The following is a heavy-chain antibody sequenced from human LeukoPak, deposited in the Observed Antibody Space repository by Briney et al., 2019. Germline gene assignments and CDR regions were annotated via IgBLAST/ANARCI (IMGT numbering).Heavy chain of an antibody. V-gene: IGHV3-48*01. CDR1: GFTFSSYS. Sequence: GGSLRLSCAASGFTFSSYSMNWVRQAPGKGLEWVSYISSSSSTIYYADSVKGRFTISRDNAKNSLYLQMNSLRAEDTAVYYCARGPKNYDYVWGGYRPGPWGQGTLVTVSS. J-gene: IGHJ5*02. CDR3: ARGPKNYDYVWGGYRPGP. D-gene: IGHD3-16*02. CDR2: ISSSSSTI.